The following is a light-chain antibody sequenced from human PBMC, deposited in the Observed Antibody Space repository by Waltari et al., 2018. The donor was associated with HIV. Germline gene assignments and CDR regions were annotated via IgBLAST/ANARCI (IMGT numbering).Light chain of an antibody. CDR3: QQYHSNSLT. CDR2: KAS. Sequence: DIQMTQSPSTLSASVGDKITITCRASQSISSWLAWYQQKPGKAPNLLIYKASTLHTGVSSRFSGRGSGTEFTLTINSLQADDFATYYCQQYHSNSLTFGGGTKVEIK. CDR1: QSISSW. V-gene: IGKV1-5*03. J-gene: IGKJ4*01.